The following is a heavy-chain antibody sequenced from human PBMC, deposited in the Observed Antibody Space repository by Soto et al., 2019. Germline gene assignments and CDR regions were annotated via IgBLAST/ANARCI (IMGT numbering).Heavy chain of an antibody. J-gene: IGHJ4*02. CDR1: GFTFSTFA. Sequence: QVQLVESGGGVVQPGRSLRFSCAASGFTFSTFAMHWVRQAPGKGLEWVALISNDGITKYYAESVKGRFTISRDNSKNTLYLEMDSLRTEDTALYYAYSSGWWGQGTRVTVSS. CDR3: YSSGW. CDR2: ISNDGITK. D-gene: IGHD6-19*01. V-gene: IGHV3-30*03.